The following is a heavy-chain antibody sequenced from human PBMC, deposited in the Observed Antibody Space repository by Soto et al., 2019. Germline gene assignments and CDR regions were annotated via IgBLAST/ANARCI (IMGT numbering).Heavy chain of an antibody. CDR1: GYTFIRYG. V-gene: IGHV1-18*01. Sequence: QVQLVQSGAEVKKPGASMKVSCKASGYTFIRYGISWVRQAPGQGLEWMGWISTSNGNTNYAQKLQGRFTMTTDTSTSTSYMELRSLRADDTAVYYCGRVGDGGSSQCALDIWGQGTKVTVSS. CDR3: GRVGDGGSSQCALDI. D-gene: IGHD2-15*01. J-gene: IGHJ3*02. CDR2: ISTSNGNT.